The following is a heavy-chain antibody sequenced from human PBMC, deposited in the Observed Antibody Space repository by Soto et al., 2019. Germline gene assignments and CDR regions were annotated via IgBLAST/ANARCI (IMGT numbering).Heavy chain of an antibody. D-gene: IGHD3-22*01. CDR2: IVPIFGTP. J-gene: IGHJ4*02. V-gene: IGHV1-69*01. Sequence: QVQLVQSGAEVKRPGSSVKVSCKASGGTFSDQTIGWVRQAPGQGLEWMGGIVPIFGTPNYAEKFQGRVTITADESTSTASMGRSGLRSEAAAGYYCARGKDGSEYDLDGWGQGTLVTVSS. CDR3: ARGKDGSEYDLDG. CDR1: GGTFSDQT.